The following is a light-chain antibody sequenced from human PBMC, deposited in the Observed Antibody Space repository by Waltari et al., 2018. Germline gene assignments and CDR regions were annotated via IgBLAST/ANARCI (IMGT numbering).Light chain of an antibody. Sequence: QSVLTQPPSASGTPGQRVTFSCSGSNSNIGSHIVNWYQQLPGTAPKLLIYSNTQRPSGVPDRFSGSTSGTSASLAISGLQSEDEADYYCASWDYSLNGVLYGGGTKLTVL. CDR1: NSNIGSHI. CDR2: SNT. CDR3: ASWDYSLNGVL. J-gene: IGLJ3*02. V-gene: IGLV1-44*01.